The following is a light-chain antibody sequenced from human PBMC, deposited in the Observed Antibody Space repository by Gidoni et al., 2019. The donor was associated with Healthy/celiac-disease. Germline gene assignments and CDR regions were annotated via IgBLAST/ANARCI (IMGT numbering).Light chain of an antibody. Sequence: QSALTQPRSVSGSPGQSVTISCTGTSSDVGCYNYVSWYQQHPGKAPKLMISDVSKRPSGVPDRFSGSKSGNTASLTISGLQAEDEADYYCCSYAGSYTLVFGGGTKLTVL. J-gene: IGLJ3*02. V-gene: IGLV2-11*01. CDR3: CSYAGSYTLV. CDR1: SSDVGCYNY. CDR2: DVS.